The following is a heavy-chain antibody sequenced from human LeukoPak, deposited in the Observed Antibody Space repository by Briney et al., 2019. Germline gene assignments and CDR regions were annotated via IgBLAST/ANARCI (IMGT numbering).Heavy chain of an antibody. V-gene: IGHV3-30-3*01. CDR2: ISYDGSKQ. CDR1: GFTFTNYP. CDR3: ASQQSFHYYYMDV. J-gene: IGHJ6*03. D-gene: IGHD2/OR15-2a*01. Sequence: PGGSLRLSCEASGFTFTNYPMFWVRLAPAKGLEWVSSISYDGSKQNYTDSVKGRFTISRDNAKNTLYLQMNSLRAEDTAVYYCASQQSFHYYYMDVWGKGTTVTVSS.